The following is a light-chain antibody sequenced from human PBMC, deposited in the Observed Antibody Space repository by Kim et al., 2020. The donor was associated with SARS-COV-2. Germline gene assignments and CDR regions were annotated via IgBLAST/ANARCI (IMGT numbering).Light chain of an antibody. Sequence: SPGERATLSCRASQCISTNYLAWYQQKPGQAPRLLIYDTSSRVTGIPDRFSGSGSGTDFTLTISRLEPEDYAVFHCQQYGSSPHSFGQGTKLE. CDR3: QQYGSSPHS. CDR1: QCISTNY. J-gene: IGKJ2*01. CDR2: DTS. V-gene: IGKV3-20*01.